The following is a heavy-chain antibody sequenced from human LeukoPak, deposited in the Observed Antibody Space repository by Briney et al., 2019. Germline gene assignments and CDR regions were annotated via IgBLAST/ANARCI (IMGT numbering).Heavy chain of an antibody. CDR3: ARHDFWSDYSQITWFDP. D-gene: IGHD3-3*01. J-gene: IGHJ5*02. CDR2: MYYSGST. Sequence: KPSETLSLTCTVSGGSISTYYWSWIRQPPGKGLEWIGYMYYSGSTNYNPSLKSRVTISVDTSKNQFSLKLSSVTAADTAVYYCARHDFWSDYSQITWFDPWGQGTLVTVSS. V-gene: IGHV4-59*08. CDR1: GGSISTYY.